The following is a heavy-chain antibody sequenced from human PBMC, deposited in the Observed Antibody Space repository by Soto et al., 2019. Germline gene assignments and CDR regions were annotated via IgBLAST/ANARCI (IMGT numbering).Heavy chain of an antibody. CDR2: ISWNSDST. CDR1: GFTFDDYA. D-gene: IGHD1-26*01. J-gene: IGHJ4*02. V-gene: IGHV3-9*01. CDR3: AKDTYIKVGGTHIDF. Sequence: EVHLVESGGGLVQPGRSLRLSCAASGFTFDDYAMHWVRQAPGKGLEWVSGISWNSDSTGYVDSVKGRFTISRDNAKNSLFLQINSPRAEDTALYFCAKDTYIKVGGTHIDFLGRGTLVSVSS.